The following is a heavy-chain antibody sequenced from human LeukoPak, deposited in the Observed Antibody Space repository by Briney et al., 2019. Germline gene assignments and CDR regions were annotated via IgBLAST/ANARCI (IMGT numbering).Heavy chain of an antibody. CDR2: INPSGGST. CDR1: GYTFTSYY. D-gene: IGHD6-13*01. V-gene: IGHV1-46*01. CDR3: ARVSPGYSSSWYWEDYYFDY. J-gene: IGHJ4*02. Sequence: ASVKVSCKASGYTFTSYYMHWVRQAPGQGLEWMGIINPSGGSTSYAQKFQGRVTMTRDTSTSTVYMELGSLRSEDTAVYYCARVSPGYSSSWYWEDYYFDYWGQGTLVTVSS.